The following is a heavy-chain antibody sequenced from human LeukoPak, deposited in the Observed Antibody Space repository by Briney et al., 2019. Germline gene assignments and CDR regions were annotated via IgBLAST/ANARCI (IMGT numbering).Heavy chain of an antibody. J-gene: IGHJ4*02. V-gene: IGHV3-30*18. CDR1: GFTFSSYG. D-gene: IGHD3-10*01. CDR3: AKAYESDGSGSYYKVGY. CDR2: ISYDGSNK. Sequence: QPGRSLRLSCAASGFTFSSYGMHWVRQAPGEGLEWVAVISYDGSNKYYADSVKGRFTISRDNSKNTLYLQMNSLRAEDTAVYYCAKAYESDGSGSYYKVGYWGQGTLVTVSS.